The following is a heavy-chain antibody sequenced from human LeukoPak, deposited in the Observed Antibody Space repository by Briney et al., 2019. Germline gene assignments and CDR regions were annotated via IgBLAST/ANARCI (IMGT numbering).Heavy chain of an antibody. CDR2: IYYSGST. J-gene: IGHJ4*02. D-gene: IGHD3-22*01. CDR1: GGSISSYY. CDR3: ASTTTYYYDSSGYPIPQFDY. V-gene: IGHV4-59*01. Sequence: SETLSLTCTVSGGSISSYYWSWIRQPPGKGLEWIGNIYYSGSTNYNPSLKSRVTISVDTSKNQFSLKLSSVTAADTAVYYCASTTTYYYDSSGYPIPQFDYWGQGTLVTVSS.